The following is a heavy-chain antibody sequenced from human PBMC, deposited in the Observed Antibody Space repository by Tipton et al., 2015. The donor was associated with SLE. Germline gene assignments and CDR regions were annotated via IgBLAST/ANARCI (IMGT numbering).Heavy chain of an antibody. CDR1: GFTFNTYT. Sequence: GSLRLSCAASGFTFNTYTMNWVRQAPGKGLEWVSSVTSAGTYVYYADSVKGRFTISRDNAKNTLFLQVSSLRTEDTALYYCARDFGHNEYWGLGTQVTVSS. J-gene: IGHJ4*02. V-gene: IGHV3-21*01. D-gene: IGHD3/OR15-3a*01. CDR3: ARDFGHNEY. CDR2: VTSAGTYV.